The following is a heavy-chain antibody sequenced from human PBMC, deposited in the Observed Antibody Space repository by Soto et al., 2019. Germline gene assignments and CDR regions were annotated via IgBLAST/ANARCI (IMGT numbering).Heavy chain of an antibody. Sequence: GGSLRLSCAASGFTFSSYWMHWVRQAPGKGLVWVSRINSDGSSTSYADSVKGRFTISRDNAKNTLYLQMNSLRAEDTAVYYCVRGPIGAIFGVVIIEGEYYFDYWGQGTLVTVSS. J-gene: IGHJ4*02. CDR1: GFTFSSYW. CDR2: INSDGSST. D-gene: IGHD3-3*01. CDR3: VRGPIGAIFGVVIIEGEYYFDY. V-gene: IGHV3-74*01.